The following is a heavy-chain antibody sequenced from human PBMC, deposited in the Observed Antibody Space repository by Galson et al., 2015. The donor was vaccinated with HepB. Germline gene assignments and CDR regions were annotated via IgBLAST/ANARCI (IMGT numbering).Heavy chain of an antibody. D-gene: IGHD3-3*01. CDR2: IYYNEGP. V-gene: IGHV4-39*07. CDR3: VRDGDFWRGYSYCDS. Sequence: SETLSLTCSVSGGSISSGSYWWGWIRQPPGKGLEWIGNIYYNEGPYYDESLKSRVTISVDTSKNQFSLKLTSVTAADTAVYYCVRDGDFWRGYSYCDSWGQGILVTVSS. CDR1: GGSISSGSYW. J-gene: IGHJ4*02.